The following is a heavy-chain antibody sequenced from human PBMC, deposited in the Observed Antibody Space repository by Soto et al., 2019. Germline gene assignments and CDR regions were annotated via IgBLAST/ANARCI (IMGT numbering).Heavy chain of an antibody. J-gene: IGHJ4*02. V-gene: IGHV4-4*02. D-gene: IGHD6-19*01. CDR3: ARSFGWYAIDQ. Sequence: SETLSLTCAVSSASIISEQRWSWVRQPPGKGLEWIGEIHHSGSTNNNPSLRSRVTMSVDKSKNQFSLNLNSVTAADTAVYYCARSFGWYAIDQWGQGTLVTVSS. CDR1: SASIISEQR. CDR2: IHHSGST.